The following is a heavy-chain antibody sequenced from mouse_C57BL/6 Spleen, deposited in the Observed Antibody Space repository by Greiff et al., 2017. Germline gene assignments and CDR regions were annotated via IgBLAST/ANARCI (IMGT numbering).Heavy chain of an antibody. CDR1: GYTFTSYW. D-gene: IGHD1-1*01. CDR3: ARETITTVKDY. V-gene: IGHV1-64*01. Sequence: VQLQQPGAELVKPGASVKLSCKASGYTFTSYWMHWVKQRPGQGLEWIGMIHPNSGSTNYNEKFKSKATLTVDKSSSTAYMQLSSLTSEDSAVYYCARETITTVKDYWGQGTTLTVSS. CDR2: IHPNSGST. J-gene: IGHJ2*01.